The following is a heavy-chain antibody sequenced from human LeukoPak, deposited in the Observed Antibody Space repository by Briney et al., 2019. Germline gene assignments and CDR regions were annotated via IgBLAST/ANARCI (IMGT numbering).Heavy chain of an antibody. V-gene: IGHV3-43*01. J-gene: IGHJ4*02. CDR3: AKYIGVATINGIDY. Sequence: PGGSLRLSCAASGFTSDDYTMHWVRQAPGKGLEWVSLISWDGGSTYYADSVKGRFTISRDNSKNSLYLQMNSLRTEDTALYYCAKYIGVATINGIDYWGQGTLVTVSS. CDR2: ISWDGGST. D-gene: IGHD5-24*01. CDR1: GFTSDDYT.